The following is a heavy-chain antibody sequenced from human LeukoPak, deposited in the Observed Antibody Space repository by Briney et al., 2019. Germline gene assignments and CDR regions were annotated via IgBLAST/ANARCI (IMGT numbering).Heavy chain of an antibody. J-gene: IGHJ4*02. Sequence: VKVSCKASGYTFTSYDINWVRQATGQGLEWMGWMNPNSGNTGYAQKFQGRVTMTRNTSISTAYMELSSLRSEDTAVYYCARYCSGDSCSNLDYWGQGTLVTVSS. CDR3: ARYCSGDSCSNLDY. V-gene: IGHV1-8*01. D-gene: IGHD2-15*01. CDR2: MNPNSGNT. CDR1: GYTFTSYD.